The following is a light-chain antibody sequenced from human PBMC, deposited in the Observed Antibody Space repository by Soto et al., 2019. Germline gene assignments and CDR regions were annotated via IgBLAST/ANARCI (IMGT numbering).Light chain of an antibody. CDR3: TSFAGNFNVV. CDR2: EVT. CDR1: SSDIGGYNY. V-gene: IGLV2-8*01. Sequence: QSALTQPPSASGSPGQSVTISCTGTSSDIGGYNYVSWYQQPPGKAPKLMIDEVTKRPSGVPDRFSGSKSGNTASLTVSGLQADDGADYDCTSFAGNFNVVFGGGTKLTVL. J-gene: IGLJ2*01.